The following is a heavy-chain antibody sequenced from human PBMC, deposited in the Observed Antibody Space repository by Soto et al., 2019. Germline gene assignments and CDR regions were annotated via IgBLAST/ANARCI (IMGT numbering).Heavy chain of an antibody. V-gene: IGHV3-30-3*01. CDR1: GFTFSSYA. CDR3: ASLGYYYGSGS. CDR2: ISYDGSNK. Sequence: QVQLVESAGGVVQPGRSLRLSCAASGFTFSSYAMHWVRQAPGKGLEWVAVISYDGSNKYYADSVKGRFTISRDNSKNTLYLQMNSLRAEDTAVYYCASLGYYYGSGSWGQGTMVTVSS. D-gene: IGHD3-10*01. J-gene: IGHJ3*01.